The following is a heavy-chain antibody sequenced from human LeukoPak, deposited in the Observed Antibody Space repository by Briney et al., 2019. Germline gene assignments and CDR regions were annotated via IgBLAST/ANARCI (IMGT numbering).Heavy chain of an antibody. Sequence: GGSLRLSCAASGFTFSNAWMSWVRQAPGKGLEWVGRIKSKTDGGTTDYAAPVKGRFTISRDDSKNTLHLQMNSLKTEDTAVYYCTASNFWSGYFGYWGQGTLVTVSS. J-gene: IGHJ4*02. CDR1: GFTFSNAW. CDR2: IKSKTDGGTT. V-gene: IGHV3-15*01. CDR3: TASNFWSGYFGY. D-gene: IGHD3-3*01.